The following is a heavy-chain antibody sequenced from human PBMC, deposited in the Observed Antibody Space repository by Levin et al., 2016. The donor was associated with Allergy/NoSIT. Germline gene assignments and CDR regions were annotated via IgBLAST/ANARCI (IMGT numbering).Heavy chain of an antibody. D-gene: IGHD1-1*01. J-gene: IGHJ6*02. V-gene: IGHV1-18*01. CDR2: ISAYNGDT. CDR3: GRPSTGTYYYHGVDV. Sequence: WVRQAPGQGLEWVGWISAYNGDTNHAQKLQGRVTLATDTSTTTAYMELRSLRSDDTAVYYCGRPSTGTYYYHGVDVWGQGTTVTVSS.